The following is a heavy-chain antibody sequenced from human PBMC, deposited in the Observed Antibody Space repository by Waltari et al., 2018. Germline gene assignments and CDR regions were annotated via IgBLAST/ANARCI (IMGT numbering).Heavy chain of an antibody. CDR1: GGPIRSSTYY. CDR2: RYYRGST. Sequence: QVQLQESGPGLVQPSETLSLTCSVSGGPIRSSTYYWGGIRPPPGKGLEWIASRYYRGSTYYNPPLQSRATISVDTSKDQLSLKLSSVTATDTAVYYCVRQGSGLWWYMDVWGKGTMVTVSS. D-gene: IGHD2-15*01. J-gene: IGHJ6*03. V-gene: IGHV4-39*01. CDR3: VRQGSGLWWYMDV.